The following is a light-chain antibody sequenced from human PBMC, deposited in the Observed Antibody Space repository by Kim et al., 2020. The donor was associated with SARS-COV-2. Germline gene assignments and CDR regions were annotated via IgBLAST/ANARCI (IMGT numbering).Light chain of an antibody. Sequence: SSELTQDPAVSVALGQTVRITCQGDSLRTYYASWYQQKPGQAPVLLIYGNNNRPSGIPDRFSGSRSGNTASLTIAGAQAEDESDYYCKSRDSSGDPCVFGGGTQLTVL. CDR2: GNN. J-gene: IGLJ3*02. V-gene: IGLV3-19*01. CDR1: SLRTYY. CDR3: KSRDSSGDPCV.